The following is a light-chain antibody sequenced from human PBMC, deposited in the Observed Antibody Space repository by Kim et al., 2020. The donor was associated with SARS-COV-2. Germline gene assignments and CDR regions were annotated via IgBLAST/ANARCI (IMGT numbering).Light chain of an antibody. V-gene: IGLV1-47*01. CDR2: RNN. J-gene: IGLJ3*02. Sequence: GQMVTISCPGSSSNIGSNYVYWYQQLPGTAPKPLIYRNNQRPSGVPDRFSGSKSGTSASLAISGLRSEDEADYYCAAWDDSLSGWVFGGGTQLTVL. CDR1: SSNIGSNY. CDR3: AAWDDSLSGWV.